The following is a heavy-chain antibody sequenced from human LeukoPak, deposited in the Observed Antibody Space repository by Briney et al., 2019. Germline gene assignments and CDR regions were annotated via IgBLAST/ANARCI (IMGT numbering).Heavy chain of an antibody. CDR1: GYTFTSYG. CDR3: ARVRGYYDSSGPRDY. V-gene: IGHV1-18*01. Sequence: ASVKVSCKASGYTFTSYGISWVRQAPGQGLDWMGWFTAYNGSTNYAQKLQGRVTMTTDTSTSTAYMELRSLRSDDTALYYCARVRGYYDSSGPRDYWGQGTLVTVSS. J-gene: IGHJ4*02. D-gene: IGHD3-22*01. CDR2: FTAYNGST.